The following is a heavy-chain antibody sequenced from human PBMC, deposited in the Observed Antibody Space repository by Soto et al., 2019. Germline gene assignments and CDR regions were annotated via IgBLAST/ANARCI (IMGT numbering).Heavy chain of an antibody. J-gene: IGHJ3*02. V-gene: IGHV4-39*01. Sequence: SETLSLTCTVSGGSISSSSYYWGWIRQPPGKGLEWIGSIYYSGSTYYNPSLKCRVTISVDTSKNQFSLKLSSVTAADTAVYYCAKGGSGSYSNAFDIWGQGTMVTVSS. CDR2: IYYSGST. D-gene: IGHD3-10*01. CDR3: AKGGSGSYSNAFDI. CDR1: GGSISSSSYY.